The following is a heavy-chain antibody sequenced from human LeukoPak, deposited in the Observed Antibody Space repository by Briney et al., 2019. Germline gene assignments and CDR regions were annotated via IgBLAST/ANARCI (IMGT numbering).Heavy chain of an antibody. CDR2: IVVGSGNT. J-gene: IGHJ3*02. CDR3: AADGGYCYDSLGAFDI. D-gene: IGHD3-22*01. CDR1: GFTFTSSA. V-gene: IGHV1-58*01. Sequence: ASVKVSCKASGFTFTSSAVQWVRRARGQRLEWIGWIVVGSGNTNYAQKFQERVTITRDMSTSTAYMELSSLRSEDTAVYYCAADGGYCYDSLGAFDIWGQGTMVTVSS.